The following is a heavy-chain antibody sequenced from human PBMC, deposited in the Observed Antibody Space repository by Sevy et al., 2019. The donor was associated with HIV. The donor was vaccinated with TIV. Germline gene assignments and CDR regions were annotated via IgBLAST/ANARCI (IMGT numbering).Heavy chain of an antibody. CDR1: GFTFNFHG. D-gene: IGHD4-4*01. CDR2: IWHDGSNK. J-gene: IGHJ5*02. CDR3: ARETDNSASWLDP. V-gene: IGHV3-30*02. Sequence: GGSPRLSCAASGFTFNFHGMHWVRQAPGKGLEWVAFIWHDGSNKYMADSVKGRFTISRDNSKNTLFLQMNSLTVEDTAVYYCARETDNSASWLDPWGQGTLVTVSS.